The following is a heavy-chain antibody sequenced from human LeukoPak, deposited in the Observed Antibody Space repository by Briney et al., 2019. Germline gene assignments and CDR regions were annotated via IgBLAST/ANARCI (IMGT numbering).Heavy chain of an antibody. CDR1: GGSITSYF. CDR3: ARDLRGTTGSTTFYYYYYTDV. D-gene: IGHD3-9*01. V-gene: IGHV4-59*12. CDR2: ISYTGST. Sequence: SETLSLTCTLSGGSITSYFWSWIRQSPGKRLEWVGYISYTGSTNYNPSLKSRVTISLDTSKSHFSLKLSSVTAADTAVYYCARDLRGTTGSTTFYYYYYTDVWGKGTTVTVSS. J-gene: IGHJ6*03.